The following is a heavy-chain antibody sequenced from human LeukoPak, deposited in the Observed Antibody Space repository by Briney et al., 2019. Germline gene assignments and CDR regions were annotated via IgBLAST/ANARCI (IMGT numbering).Heavy chain of an antibody. CDR2: IIPIFGTA. CDR1: GGTFSSYA. V-gene: IGHV1-69*05. D-gene: IGHD2-2*02. CDR3: ASAAHKIGYCSSTSCYTRFDY. J-gene: IGHJ4*02. Sequence: SVKVSCKASGGTFSSYAISWVRRAPGQGLEWMGGIIPIFGTANYAQKFQGRVTITTDESTSTAYMELSSLRSEDTAVYYCASAAHKIGYCSSTSCYTRFDYWGQGTLVTVSS.